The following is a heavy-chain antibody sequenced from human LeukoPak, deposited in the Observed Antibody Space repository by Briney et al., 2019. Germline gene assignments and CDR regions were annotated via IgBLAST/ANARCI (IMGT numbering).Heavy chain of an antibody. Sequence: SETLSLTCTVSGGSISSGGYYWSWIRQHPGKGLEWIGYIYYSGSTYYNPSLKSRVTISVDTSKNQFSLKLSSVTAADTAVYYCARAVTTGLDSSGVNLDYWGQGTLVTVSS. CDR1: GGSISSGGYY. J-gene: IGHJ4*02. CDR3: ARAVTTGLDSSGVNLDY. CDR2: IYYSGST. V-gene: IGHV4-31*03. D-gene: IGHD3-22*01.